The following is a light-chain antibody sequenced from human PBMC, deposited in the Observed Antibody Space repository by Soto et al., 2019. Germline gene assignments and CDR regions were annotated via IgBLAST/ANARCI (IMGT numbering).Light chain of an antibody. J-gene: IGKJ5*01. CDR1: QSVSSN. CDR3: QQRSNWPRVT. CDR2: GAS. Sequence: SQSPATLSVIKVTRATHYSSASQSVSSNLAWYQHKPGQAPRLLIYGASTRATGIPSKFSASGSGTDFTLTISSLEPEDFAVYYCQQRSNWPRVTLGQGTRLEIK. V-gene: IGKV3-11*01.